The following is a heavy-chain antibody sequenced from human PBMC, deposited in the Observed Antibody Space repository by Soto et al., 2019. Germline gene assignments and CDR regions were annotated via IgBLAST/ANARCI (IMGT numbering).Heavy chain of an antibody. CDR3: ARATQGSRFDP. J-gene: IGHJ5*02. V-gene: IGHV4-34*01. Sequence: SEPLSLTCAVYGGSFSGYYWSWIRQPPGKGLEWIGEINHSGSTNYNPSLKSRATISVDTSKNQFSLKLSSVTAADTAVYYCARATQGSRFDPWGQGTLVTVSS. CDR1: GGSFSGYY. CDR2: INHSGST.